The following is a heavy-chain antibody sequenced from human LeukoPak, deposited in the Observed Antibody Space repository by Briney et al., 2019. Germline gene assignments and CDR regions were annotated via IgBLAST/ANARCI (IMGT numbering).Heavy chain of an antibody. V-gene: IGHV4-39*01. Sequence: PSETLSLTCTVSGGSISSSSYYWGWIRQPPGKGLEWIGSIYYSGSTYYNPSLKSRVTISVDTSKNQFSLKLSSVTAADTAVYYCARQGRGPYDILTGAVDYWGQGTLVTVSS. CDR3: ARQGRGPYDILTGAVDY. D-gene: IGHD3-9*01. CDR1: GGSISSSSYY. J-gene: IGHJ4*02. CDR2: IYYSGST.